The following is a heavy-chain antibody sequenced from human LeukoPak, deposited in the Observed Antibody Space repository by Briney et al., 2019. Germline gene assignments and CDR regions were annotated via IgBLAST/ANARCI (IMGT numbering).Heavy chain of an antibody. D-gene: IGHD6-13*01. CDR3: AKESTGYSSNHGFDY. Sequence: QAGGSLRLSCAASGFTFSSYGMHLVRQAPGKGLEWVAVIWYDGSNKYYADSVKGRFTISRDNSKNTLYLQMNSLRAEDTAVYYCAKESTGYSSNHGFDYWGQGTLVTVSS. CDR1: GFTFSSYG. V-gene: IGHV3-33*06. CDR2: IWYDGSNK. J-gene: IGHJ4*02.